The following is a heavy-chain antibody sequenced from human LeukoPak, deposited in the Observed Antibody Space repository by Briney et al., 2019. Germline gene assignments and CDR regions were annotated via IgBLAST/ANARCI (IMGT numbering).Heavy chain of an antibody. CDR1: GYSFTSYW. V-gene: IGHV5-51*01. CDR2: IYPGDSDT. J-gene: IGHJ5*02. CDR3: ALTTVTTDNWFDP. Sequence: GESLKISCKGSGYSFTSYWIGRVRQMPGKGLEWMGIIYPGDSDTRYSPSFQGQVTISADKSISTAYLQWSSLKASDTAMYYCALTTVTTDNWFDPWGQGTLVTVSS. D-gene: IGHD4-17*01.